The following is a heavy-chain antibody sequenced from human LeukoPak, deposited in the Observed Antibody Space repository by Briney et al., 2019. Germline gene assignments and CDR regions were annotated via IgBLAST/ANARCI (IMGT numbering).Heavy chain of an antibody. D-gene: IGHD3-22*01. CDR3: ARAFFDYYDSSGYHLPTV. Sequence: SVTVSCTASGGTFSSYAISWVRQAPGQGLEWMGGIIPIFGTANYAQKFQGRVTITADESTSTAYMELSSLRSEDTAVYYCARAFFDYYDSSGYHLPTVWGQGTLVTVSS. CDR1: GGTFSSYA. V-gene: IGHV1-69*13. J-gene: IGHJ4*02. CDR2: IIPIFGTA.